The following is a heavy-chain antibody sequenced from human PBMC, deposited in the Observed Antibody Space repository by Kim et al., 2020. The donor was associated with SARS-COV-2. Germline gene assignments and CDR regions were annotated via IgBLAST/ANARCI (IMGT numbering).Heavy chain of an antibody. J-gene: IGHJ4*02. CDR3: AKTPVGATSSLFDY. CDR2: ISGSGGST. CDR1: GFTFSSYA. Sequence: GGSLRLSCAASGFTFSSYAMSWVRQAPGKGLEWVSAISGSGGSTYYADSVKGRFTISRDNSNNTLYLQMNSLRAEDTAVYYCAKTPVGATSSLFDYWGQGTLVTLSS. V-gene: IGHV3-23*01. D-gene: IGHD1-26*01.